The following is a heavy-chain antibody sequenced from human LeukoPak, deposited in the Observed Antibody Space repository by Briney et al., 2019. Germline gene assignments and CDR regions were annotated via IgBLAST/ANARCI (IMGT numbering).Heavy chain of an antibody. CDR1: GYTFTSYD. CDR3: AREPRISMVRGDYYYMDV. Sequence: ASVKVSCKASGYTFTSYDINWVRQATGQGLEWMGWMNPNSGNTGYAQKFQGRVTMTRNTSMSTAYMELSSLRSEDTAVYYCAREPRISMVRGDYYYMDVWGKGTTVTVSS. J-gene: IGHJ6*03. V-gene: IGHV1-8*01. D-gene: IGHD3-10*01. CDR2: MNPNSGNT.